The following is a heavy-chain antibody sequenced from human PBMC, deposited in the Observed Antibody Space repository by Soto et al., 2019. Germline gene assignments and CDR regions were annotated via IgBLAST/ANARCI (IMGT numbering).Heavy chain of an antibody. CDR2: IYYSGST. V-gene: IGHV4-39*01. D-gene: IGHD2-15*01. CDR1: GGSISSSSYY. Sequence: PSETQSLTCTVSGGSISSSSYYGGWISQPPGKGLEWIGSIYYSGSTYYNPSLKSRVTISVDTSKNQFSLKLSSVTAADTAVYYCARHQAATVKGRLDAFDIWGQGTMVTVSS. CDR3: ARHQAATVKGRLDAFDI. J-gene: IGHJ3*02.